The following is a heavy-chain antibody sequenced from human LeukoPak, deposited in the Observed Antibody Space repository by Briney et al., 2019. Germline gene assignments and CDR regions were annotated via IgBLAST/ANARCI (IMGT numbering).Heavy chain of an antibody. Sequence: GGSLRLSCAASGFTFSSYAMRWVRQAPGKGLEWVSAISSIGGSTYYADSVKGRFTISRDNSKNTLYLQMNSLRAEDTAVYYCAKVKKYSYYYGSGTASPFDYRGQGTLVTVSS. D-gene: IGHD3-10*01. V-gene: IGHV3-23*01. CDR2: ISSIGGST. CDR1: GFTFSSYA. J-gene: IGHJ4*02. CDR3: AKVKKYSYYYGSGTASPFDY.